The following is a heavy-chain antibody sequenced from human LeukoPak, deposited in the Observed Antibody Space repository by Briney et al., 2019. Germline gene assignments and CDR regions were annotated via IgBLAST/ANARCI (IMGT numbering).Heavy chain of an antibody. CDR3: AKESGTTRTSCFDY. D-gene: IGHD1-1*01. CDR1: GFTFDDYA. CDR2: ISGSGGNT. Sequence: PGGSLRLSCAASGFTFDDYAMHWVRQAPGKGLEWVSDISGSGGNTYYADSVKGRFTISRDNSKNTLYLQMNSLRAEDTALYYCAKESGTTRTSCFDYWGQGTLVTVSS. J-gene: IGHJ4*02. V-gene: IGHV3-23*01.